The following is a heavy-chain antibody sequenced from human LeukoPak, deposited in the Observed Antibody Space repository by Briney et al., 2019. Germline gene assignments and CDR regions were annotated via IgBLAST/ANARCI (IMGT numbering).Heavy chain of an antibody. CDR2: IIPIFGIA. J-gene: IGHJ5*02. CDR3: AREVVTTNRNWFDP. CDR1: GGTFISYA. D-gene: IGHD4-11*01. V-gene: IGHV1-69*10. Sequence: ASVKVSFKASGGTFISYAISWVRQAPGQGVEWMGGIIPIFGIANYAQKFQGRVTITADKSTSTAYMELSSLRSEDTAVYYCAREVVTTNRNWFDPWGQGTLVTVSS.